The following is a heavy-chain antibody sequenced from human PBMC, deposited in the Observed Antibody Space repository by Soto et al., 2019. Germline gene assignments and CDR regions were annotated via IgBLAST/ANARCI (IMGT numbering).Heavy chain of an antibody. CDR3: AKNEGWFNT. CDR1: GFPFSSTD. Sequence: GSLILSCAASGFPFSSTDMTWVRQAPGKGLDWVSTIDGSCGTTYYADSVKGRFTISRDNSMNTVYLQMNSLRADDTALYYCAKNEGWFNTWGQGARVTVSS. V-gene: IGHV3-23*01. D-gene: IGHD1-1*01. J-gene: IGHJ5*02. CDR2: IDGSCGTT.